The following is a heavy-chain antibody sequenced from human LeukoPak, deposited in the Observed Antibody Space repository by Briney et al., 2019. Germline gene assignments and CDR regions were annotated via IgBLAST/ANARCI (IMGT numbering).Heavy chain of an antibody. CDR3: ASALDSSGANWFDP. CDR2: ISAYNGNT. J-gene: IGHJ5*02. D-gene: IGHD6-19*01. CDR1: GYTFTSYG. Sequence: ASVKVSCKASGYTFTSYGLSWVRQAPGQGLEWMGWISAYNGNTNYAQKLQGRVTMTRDTSISTAYMELSRLRSDDTAVYYCASALDSSGANWFDPWGQGTLVTVSS. V-gene: IGHV1-18*01.